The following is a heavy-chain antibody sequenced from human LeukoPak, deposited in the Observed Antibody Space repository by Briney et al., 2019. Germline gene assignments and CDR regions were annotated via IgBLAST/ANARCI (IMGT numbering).Heavy chain of an antibody. CDR2: IYYSGST. CDR1: GGSISSYH. CDR3: AREPPRRDGYNLDY. Sequence: SETLSLTCTVSGGSISSYHWSWIRQPPGKGLEWIGYIYYSGSTNYNPSLKSRVTISVDTSKNQFSLKLSSVTAADTAVYYCAREPPRRDGYNLDYWGQGTLVTVSS. D-gene: IGHD5-24*01. V-gene: IGHV4-59*01. J-gene: IGHJ4*02.